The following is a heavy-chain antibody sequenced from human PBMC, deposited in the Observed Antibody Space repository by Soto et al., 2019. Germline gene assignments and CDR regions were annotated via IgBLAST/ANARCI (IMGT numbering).Heavy chain of an antibody. D-gene: IGHD6-19*01. CDR2: IYPHDSDT. Sequence: GESLKISCKASGYIFTSYWIAWVRQMPGKGLEWMGIIYPHDSDTKYSPSFQGQVTISADKSITTAYLRWSILQASDTSMYYCARSMRGAYSSGWYSRSGYYNYGIDVWGQGTKVTVSS. CDR3: ARSMRGAYSSGWYSRSGYYNYGIDV. V-gene: IGHV5-51*01. J-gene: IGHJ6*01. CDR1: GYIFTSYW.